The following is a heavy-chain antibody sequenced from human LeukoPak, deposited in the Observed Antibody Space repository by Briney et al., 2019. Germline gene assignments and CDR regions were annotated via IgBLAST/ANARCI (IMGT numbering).Heavy chain of an antibody. CDR1: GFTFTTYG. CDR3: AKDLPPHYMDV. V-gene: IGHV3-30*02. J-gene: IGHJ6*03. CDR2: IRYDGSNK. Sequence: GGSLRLSCAASGFTFTTYGMHWVRQAPGKGLERVAFIRYDGSNKYYAESVKGRFTISRDNSKNTLYLQMNSLRAEDTAVYYCAKDLPPHYMDVWGKGTTVTISS.